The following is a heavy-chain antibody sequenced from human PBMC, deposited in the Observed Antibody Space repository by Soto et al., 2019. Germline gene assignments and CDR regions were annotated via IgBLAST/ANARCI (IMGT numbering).Heavy chain of an antibody. CDR1: GVTFSNYA. J-gene: IGHJ4*02. D-gene: IGHD3-10*01. V-gene: IGHV3-23*01. CDR3: AKQRADYGSGADTFYFDS. Sequence: GGSLRLSCTVSGVTFSNYAMNWVRQAPGKGLEWVSSLSGSGGTTYYADSVKGRFIISRDNSKNTLYLLMNSLRAEDTALYYCAKQRADYGSGADTFYFDSWGQGALVTVSS. CDR2: LSGSGGTT.